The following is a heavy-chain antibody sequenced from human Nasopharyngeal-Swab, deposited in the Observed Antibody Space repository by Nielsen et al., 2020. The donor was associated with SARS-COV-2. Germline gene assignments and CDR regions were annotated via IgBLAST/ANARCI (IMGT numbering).Heavy chain of an antibody. CDR3: AKYTSGWGWFDP. J-gene: IGHJ5*02. CDR2: IKQDGSEK. Sequence: GESLKISCAASRFNFSIYSMSWVRQAPGKGLEWVAKIKQDGSEKYYVDSVKGRFTISRDNAKNSLYLQLNSLRAEDTAMYYCAKYTSGWGWFDPWGLGTLVTVSS. D-gene: IGHD6-19*01. CDR1: RFNFSIYS. V-gene: IGHV3-7*03.